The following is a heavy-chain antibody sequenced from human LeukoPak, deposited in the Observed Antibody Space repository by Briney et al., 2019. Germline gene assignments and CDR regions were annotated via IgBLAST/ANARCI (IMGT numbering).Heavy chain of an antibody. CDR3: VKGYCSSISCYGDY. CDR1: CS. D-gene: IGHD2-2*01. J-gene: IGHJ4*02. CDR2: ISSNGGST. Sequence: CSMHWVRQAPGKGLEYVSAISSNGGSTCYADSVKGRFTISRDNSKNTLYLQMSSLRAEDTAVYYCVKGYCSSISCYGDYWGQGTLVTVSS. V-gene: IGHV3-64D*09.